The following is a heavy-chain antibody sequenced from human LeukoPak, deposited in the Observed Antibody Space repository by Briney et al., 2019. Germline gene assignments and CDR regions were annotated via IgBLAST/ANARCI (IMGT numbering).Heavy chain of an antibody. CDR3: ARGDGPGSYLIDY. J-gene: IGHJ4*02. CDR1: GFILNNYA. V-gene: IGHV3-30*04. Sequence: GQSLRLSCAASGFILNNYAIHWVRRAPGQGLKWLTLMSHDGSNIRYLDSVKGRFTISRDNSKNTVYLEKNSLRDEDTAMYYCARGDGPGSYLIDYWGQGTLVTVSS. CDR2: MSHDGSNI. D-gene: IGHD3-10*01.